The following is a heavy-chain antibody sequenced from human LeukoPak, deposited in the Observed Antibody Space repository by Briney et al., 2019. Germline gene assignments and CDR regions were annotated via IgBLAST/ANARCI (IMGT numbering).Heavy chain of an antibody. CDR1: GDSVSGNSAA. CDR2: TYYRSRWYN. D-gene: IGHD3-22*01. J-gene: IGHJ4*02. Sequence: SQTLSLTCAISGDSVSGNSAAWNWIRQSPSRGLEWLGSTYYRSRWYNDYTVSVKSRITINPDTSKNQFSLHLNSVTPEDTAVYYCARGYSYSFDYWGQGTLVTVSS. V-gene: IGHV6-1*01. CDR3: ARGYSYSFDY.